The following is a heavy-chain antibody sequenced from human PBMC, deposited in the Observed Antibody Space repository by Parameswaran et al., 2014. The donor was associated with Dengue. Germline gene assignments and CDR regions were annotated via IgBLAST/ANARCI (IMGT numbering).Heavy chain of an antibody. CDR3: ARDRKAARRMILWFGVKDDAFDI. D-gene: IGHD3-10*01. V-gene: IGHV3-7*01. J-gene: IGHJ3*02. Sequence: VRQAPGKGLEWVANIKQDGSEKYYVDSVKGRFTISRDNAKNSLYLQMNSLRAEDTAVYYCARDRKAARRMILWFGVKDDAFDIWGQGTMVTVSS. CDR2: IKQDGSEK.